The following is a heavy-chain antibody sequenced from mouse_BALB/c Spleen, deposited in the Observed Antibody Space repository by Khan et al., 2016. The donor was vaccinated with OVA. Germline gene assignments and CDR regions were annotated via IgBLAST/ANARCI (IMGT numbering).Heavy chain of an antibody. CDR1: GYSITSDYS. V-gene: IGHV3-2*02. CDR3: ARGCGY. CDR2: ISYSGST. J-gene: IGHJ3*02. Sequence: EVQLQESGPGLVKPSQSLSLTCTITGYSITSDYSWNWIRQFPGNRLEWMGYISYSGSTSYTPSLKSRISITRDTSKNQFFRQLNSVTAEDTATYYCARGCGYWGQGTLVTVSA.